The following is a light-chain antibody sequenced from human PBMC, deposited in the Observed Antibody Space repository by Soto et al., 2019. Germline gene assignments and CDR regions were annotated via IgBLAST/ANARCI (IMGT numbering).Light chain of an antibody. J-gene: IGLJ1*01. CDR1: SSDVGGYNY. V-gene: IGLV2-11*01. CDR2: DVT. CDR3: CSYAGSYIYV. Sequence: QSALTQPRSVSGSPGQSVTISCTGTSSDVGGYNYVSWYQQYPGTAPKLMIYDVTTRPSGVPDRFSGSKSGNTASLTISGLQPDDEADYYCCSYAGSYIYVFGTGTKLTVL.